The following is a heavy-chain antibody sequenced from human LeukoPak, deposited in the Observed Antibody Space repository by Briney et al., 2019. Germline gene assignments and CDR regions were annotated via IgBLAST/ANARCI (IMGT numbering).Heavy chain of an antibody. J-gene: IGHJ4*02. CDR2: ISNNGGYT. Sequence: GGSLRLSCAASGFTFSSSAMSWVRQAPGKGLEWVSAISNNGGYTYYADSVKGRFTISRDNSKNTLYLQMNSLRAEDTAVYYCAKGGPYPDFDYWGQGTLVTVSS. V-gene: IGHV3-23*01. CDR3: AKGGPYPDFDY. CDR1: GFTFSSSA.